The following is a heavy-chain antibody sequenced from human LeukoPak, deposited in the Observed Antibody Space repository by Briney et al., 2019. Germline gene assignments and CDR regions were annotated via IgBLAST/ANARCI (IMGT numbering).Heavy chain of an antibody. J-gene: IGHJ4*02. CDR2: ISLGNSTM. D-gene: IGHD2-15*01. Sequence: GGSLRLSCAASGFTFSSFTMNWARQVPGKGLEWISYISLGNSTMFYADSVKGRFTISRDNANNSLYLQMNNLGDDDTAVYYCARVGNGRSWDYWGQGTLVSVSS. CDR1: GFTFSSFT. CDR3: ARVGNGRSWDY. V-gene: IGHV3-48*02.